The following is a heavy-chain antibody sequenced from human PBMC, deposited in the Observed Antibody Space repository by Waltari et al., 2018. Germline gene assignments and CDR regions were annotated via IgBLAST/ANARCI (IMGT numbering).Heavy chain of an antibody. CDR1: GFSFSSYE. CDR2: IRSSGSTK. Sequence: VQPGGSLRLSCAASGFSFSSYEMNWVRQAPGRGLEWVSYIRSSGSTKYYADSVKGRFTISRDNAKNSLYLQMNSLRADDTAVYYCARVRVVMGEGVYWGQGTLVTVSS. V-gene: IGHV3-48*03. CDR3: ARVRVVMGEGVY. J-gene: IGHJ4*02. D-gene: IGHD2-15*01.